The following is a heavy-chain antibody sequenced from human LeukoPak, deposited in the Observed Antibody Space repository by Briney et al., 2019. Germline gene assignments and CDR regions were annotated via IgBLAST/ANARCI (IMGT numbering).Heavy chain of an antibody. J-gene: IGHJ3*02. Sequence: SETLSLTCTVSGGSISSYCWSWIRQPAGKGLEWIGRIYTSGSTNYNPSLKSRVTISVDTSKNQFSLKLSSVTAADTAVYYCARVSVQQLVRRFGAFDIWGQGTMVTVSS. V-gene: IGHV4-4*07. CDR1: GGSISSYC. CDR2: IYTSGST. CDR3: ARVSVQQLVRRFGAFDI. D-gene: IGHD6-13*01.